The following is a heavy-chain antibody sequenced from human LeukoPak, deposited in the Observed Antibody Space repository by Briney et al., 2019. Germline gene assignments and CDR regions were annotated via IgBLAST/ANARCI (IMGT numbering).Heavy chain of an antibody. CDR3: ARKYFDWLLYDGNLDY. D-gene: IGHD3-9*01. V-gene: IGHV4-4*07. Sequence: SETLSLTCTVSGDSLTNYYWSWIRQPAGKGLEWIGRINIRGSTNYNTSLESRVTMSLDTSNNQFSLRLRSMTAADTAVYYCARKYFDWLLYDGNLDYWGQGTLVTVSS. CDR1: GDSLTNYY. CDR2: INIRGST. J-gene: IGHJ4*02.